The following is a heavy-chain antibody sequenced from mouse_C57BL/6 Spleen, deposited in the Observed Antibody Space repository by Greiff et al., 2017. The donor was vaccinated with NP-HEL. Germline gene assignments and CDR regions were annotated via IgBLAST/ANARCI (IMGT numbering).Heavy chain of an antibody. CDR1: GYTFTSYW. D-gene: IGHD2-3*01. CDR2: IYPSDSET. V-gene: IGHV1-61*01. CDR3: ARGFDGYYDY. J-gene: IGHJ2*01. Sequence: QVQLKESGAELVRPGSSVKLSCKASGYTFTSYWMDWVKQRPGQGLEWIGNIYPSDSETHYNQKFKDKATLTVDKSSSTAYMQLSSLTSYDSAVYYCARGFDGYYDYWGQGTTLTVSS.